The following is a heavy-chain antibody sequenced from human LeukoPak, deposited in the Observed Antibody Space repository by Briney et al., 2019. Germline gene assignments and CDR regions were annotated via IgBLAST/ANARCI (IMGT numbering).Heavy chain of an antibody. CDR2: IKQDGSEK. CDR3: ARDHRGTYYYYYMDV. CDR1: GFTFSSYW. V-gene: IGHV3-7*01. D-gene: IGHD1-1*01. Sequence: GGSLRLSCAASGFTFSSYWMSWVRQAPGQGLEWVANIKQDGSEKYYVDSVKGRFTISRDNAKNSLYLQMNSLRAEDTAVYYCARDHRGTYYYYYMDVWGKGTTVTVSS. J-gene: IGHJ6*03.